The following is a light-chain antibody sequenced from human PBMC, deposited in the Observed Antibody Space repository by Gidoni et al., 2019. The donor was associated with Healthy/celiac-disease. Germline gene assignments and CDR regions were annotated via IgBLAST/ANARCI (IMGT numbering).Light chain of an antibody. J-gene: IGKJ4*01. CDR3: QQRSNWPPLT. V-gene: IGKV3-11*01. CDR1: QSVSSY. Sequence: EIVLTQSPATLSLSPGERATLSCSASQSVSSYLAWYQQKPCQAPRLLIYDASNRATGIPARFSGSGSGTDFTLTISSLEPEDFAVYYCQQRSNWPPLTFGGGTKVEIK. CDR2: DAS.